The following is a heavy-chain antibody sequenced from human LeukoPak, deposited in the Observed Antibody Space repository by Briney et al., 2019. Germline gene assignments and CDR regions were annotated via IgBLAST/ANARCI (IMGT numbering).Heavy chain of an antibody. CDR3: ARDYGGSSGWFDP. Sequence: ASVKVSCKASGYTFTSYDINWVRQATGQGLEWMGWMSPNSDNTGYAQKFQGRVTFTRDTSISTAYMELRSLTSEDTAVYYCARDYGGSSGWFDPWGQGTLVTVSS. V-gene: IGHV1-8*01. CDR1: GYTFTSYD. CDR2: MSPNSDNT. D-gene: IGHD4-23*01. J-gene: IGHJ5*02.